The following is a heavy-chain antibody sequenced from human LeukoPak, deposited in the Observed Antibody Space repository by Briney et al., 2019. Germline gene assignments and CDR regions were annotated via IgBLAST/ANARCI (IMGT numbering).Heavy chain of an antibody. V-gene: IGHV1-8*01. D-gene: IGHD3-3*01. CDR3: ARGRNPWRFGVVIQTRNWFDP. Sequence: ASVKVSCKASGYTFTSYDINWVRQATGQGLGWMGWMNPNSGNTGYAQKFQGRVTMTRNTSISTAYMELSSLRSEDTAVYYCARGRNPWRFGVVIQTRNWFDPWGQGTLVTVSS. CDR2: MNPNSGNT. CDR1: GYTFTSYD. J-gene: IGHJ5*02.